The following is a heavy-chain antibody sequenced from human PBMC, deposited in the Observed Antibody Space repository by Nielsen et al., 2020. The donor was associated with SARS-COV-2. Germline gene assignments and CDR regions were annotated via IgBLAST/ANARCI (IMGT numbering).Heavy chain of an antibody. CDR2: ISGSGGST. J-gene: IGHJ6*02. Sequence: WLRQPPGKGLEWVSAISGSGGSTYYADSVKGRFTISRDNSKSTLYLQMNSLRAEDTAVYYCAKDQYSSSWYKSYYYYGMDVWGQGTTVTVS. V-gene: IGHV3-23*01. CDR3: AKDQYSSSWYKSYYYYGMDV. D-gene: IGHD6-13*01.